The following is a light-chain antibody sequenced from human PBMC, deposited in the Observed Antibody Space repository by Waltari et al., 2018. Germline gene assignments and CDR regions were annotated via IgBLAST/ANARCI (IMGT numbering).Light chain of an antibody. J-gene: IGKJ1*01. CDR1: QSVSRT. CDR3: QKYGTLPAT. V-gene: IGKV3-20*01. CDR2: DAS. Sequence: PGERATLSCRASQSVSRTLAWYQQKPGQAPRLLIYDASSRATGIPDRFSGSGSGTDFSLTISRLEPEDFAVYYCQKYGTLPATFGQGTTVEIK.